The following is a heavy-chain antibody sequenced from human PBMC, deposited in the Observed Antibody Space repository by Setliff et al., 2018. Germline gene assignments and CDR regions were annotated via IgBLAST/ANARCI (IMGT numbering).Heavy chain of an antibody. J-gene: IGHJ4*02. CDR3: ARDSGGTMYDYGVPAYDY. V-gene: IGHV1-2*02. CDR2: INPNSGDT. Sequence: GASVKVSCKASGYTFGAHYIHWVRQAPGQGFEWMGWINPNSGDTNYAQKLQGRVTMTTDTSTSTAYMELRSLRSDDTAVYYCARDSGGTMYDYGVPAYDYWGQGTLVTVSS. D-gene: IGHD4-17*01. CDR1: GYTFGAHY.